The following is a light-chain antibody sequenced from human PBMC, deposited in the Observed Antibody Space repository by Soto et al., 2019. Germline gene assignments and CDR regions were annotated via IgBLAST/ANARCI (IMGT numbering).Light chain of an antibody. CDR1: SSDVGGYSY. Sequence: QSALTQPPSASGSPGQSVTISCTGTSSDVGGYSYVSWYQQHPGKAPKLMIYEVSKRPSGVPDRFSGSKSGNTASLTVSGLQAEDEDYYYCNSYAGSNHFVFGTGTKLTVL. CDR2: EVS. V-gene: IGLV2-8*01. J-gene: IGLJ1*01. CDR3: NSYAGSNHFV.